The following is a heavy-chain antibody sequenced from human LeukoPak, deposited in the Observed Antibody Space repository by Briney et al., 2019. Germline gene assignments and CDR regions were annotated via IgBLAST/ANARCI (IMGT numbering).Heavy chain of an antibody. D-gene: IGHD3-3*01. J-gene: IGHJ6*03. Sequence: PGGSLRLSCAASGFTFSSYWMSWVRQAPGKGLGWVANIKQDGSEKYYVDSVKGRFTISRDNAKNSLYLQMNSLRAEDTAVYYCARAPTIFGSLYYYYMDVWGKGTTVTVSS. CDR2: IKQDGSEK. CDR3: ARAPTIFGSLYYYYMDV. V-gene: IGHV3-7*01. CDR1: GFTFSSYW.